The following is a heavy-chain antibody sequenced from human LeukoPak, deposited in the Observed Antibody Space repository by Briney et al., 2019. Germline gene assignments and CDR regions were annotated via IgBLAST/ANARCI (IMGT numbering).Heavy chain of an antibody. CDR3: SLLVRGWQPNWFDP. J-gene: IGHJ5*02. CDR2: IIPIFGTA. Sequence: ASVKVSCKASGGTFSSYAISWVRQAPGQGLEWMGGIIPIFGTANYAQKFQGRVTITADESTSTAYMGLSSLRSEDTAVYYCSLLVRGWQPNWFDPWGQGTLVTVSS. D-gene: IGHD6-19*01. CDR1: GGTFSSYA. V-gene: IGHV1-69*01.